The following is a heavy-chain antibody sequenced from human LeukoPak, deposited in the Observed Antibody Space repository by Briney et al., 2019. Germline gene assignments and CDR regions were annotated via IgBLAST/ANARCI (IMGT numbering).Heavy chain of an antibody. J-gene: IGHJ4*02. V-gene: IGHV3-23*01. CDR1: GFTLRSHA. Sequence: GGSLRLSCAASGFTLRSHAMSWVRQPPGKGLEWVSAISGSGGSTDYVDSVKGRFTITRDNSKNTLYLQMNSLGADDTAVYYCAKQMSTVTFTPFDYWGQGTLVTVSS. D-gene: IGHD3-16*01. CDR3: AKQMSTVTFTPFDY. CDR2: ISGSGGST.